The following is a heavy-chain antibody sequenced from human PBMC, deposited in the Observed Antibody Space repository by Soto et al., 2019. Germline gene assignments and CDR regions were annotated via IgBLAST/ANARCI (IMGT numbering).Heavy chain of an antibody. CDR3: ARDARGWFGEYYFDY. V-gene: IGHV3-53*04. CDR2: IYSGGST. J-gene: IGHJ4*02. D-gene: IGHD3-10*01. Sequence: EVQLVESGGGLVQPGGSLRLSCAASGFTVSSNYMSWVRQAPGKGLEWVSVIYSGGSTYYADSVKGRFTISRHNSXXTRYLQMNSLRAEDTAVYYCARDARGWFGEYYFDYWGQGTLVTVSS. CDR1: GFTVSSNY.